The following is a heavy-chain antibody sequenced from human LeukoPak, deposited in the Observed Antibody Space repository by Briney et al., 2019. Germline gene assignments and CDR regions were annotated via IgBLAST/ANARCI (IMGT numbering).Heavy chain of an antibody. Sequence: PSETLSLTCTVSGGSISSYYRSWIRQPAGKGLEWIGRIYTSGSTNYNPSLKSRVTMSVDTSKNQFSLKLSSVTAADTAVYYCAREPRSPTRLTTWFDPWGQGTLVTVSS. CDR3: AREPRSPTRLTTWFDP. V-gene: IGHV4-4*07. J-gene: IGHJ5*02. CDR2: IYTSGST. D-gene: IGHD1-1*01. CDR1: GGSISSYY.